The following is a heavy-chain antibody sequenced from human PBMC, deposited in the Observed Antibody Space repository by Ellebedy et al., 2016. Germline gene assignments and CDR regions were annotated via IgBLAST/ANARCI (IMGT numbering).Heavy chain of an antibody. V-gene: IGHV1-8*01. J-gene: IGHJ4*02. D-gene: IGHD3-22*01. CDR3: ARVYIGWYYYDSSGYYLFDY. CDR2: MNPNSGNT. Sequence: ASVKVSXKASGYTFTSYDINWVRQATGQGLEWMGWMNPNSGNTGYAQKFQGRVTMTRNTSISTAYMELSSLRSEDTAVYYCARVYIGWYYYDSSGYYLFDYWGQGTLVTVSS. CDR1: GYTFTSYD.